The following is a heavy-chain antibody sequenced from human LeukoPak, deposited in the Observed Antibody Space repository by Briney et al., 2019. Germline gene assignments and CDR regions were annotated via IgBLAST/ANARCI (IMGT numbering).Heavy chain of an antibody. D-gene: IGHD5-18*01. Sequence: SETLSLTCSVSGGSISGSSYSWGWIRQPPGKGLEWIGNLSYSGSTYYNPSLRSRVAISVDTSNNHFSLKLSSVTAADTAVYYCARGGYSYDNWFDPWGQGTLVTVSS. J-gene: IGHJ5*02. CDR3: ARGGYSYDNWFDP. CDR2: LSYSGST. V-gene: IGHV4-39*02. CDR1: GGSISGSSYS.